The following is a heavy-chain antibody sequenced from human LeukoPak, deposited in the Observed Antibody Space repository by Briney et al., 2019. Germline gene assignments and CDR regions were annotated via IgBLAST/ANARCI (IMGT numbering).Heavy chain of an antibody. D-gene: IGHD3-10*01. CDR3: ARPRGLLFRPYNWFDP. J-gene: IGHJ5*02. Sequence: KPSETLSLTCTVSGGSISSSSYYWGWIRQPPGKGLEWIGSIYYSGSTYYNPSLKSRVTISVDTSKNQFSLKLSSVTAADTAVYYCARPRGLLFRPYNWFDPWGREPWSPSPQ. CDR1: GGSISSSSYY. CDR2: IYYSGST. V-gene: IGHV4-39*01.